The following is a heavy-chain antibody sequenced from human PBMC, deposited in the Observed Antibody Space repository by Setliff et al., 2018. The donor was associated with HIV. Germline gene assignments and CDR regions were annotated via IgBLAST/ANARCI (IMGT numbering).Heavy chain of an antibody. Sequence: SETLSLTCTVSGVSINSNRYYWGWIRQPPEKGLEWIGSIFYSGTTHYNASLQSRVTISADTSRNQFSLSLKSVTAADTAVYYCARTPYDDYAFDYWGQGALVTVSS. V-gene: IGHV4-39*07. CDR1: GVSINSNRYY. CDR3: ARTPYDDYAFDY. J-gene: IGHJ4*02. CDR2: IFYSGTT. D-gene: IGHD4-17*01.